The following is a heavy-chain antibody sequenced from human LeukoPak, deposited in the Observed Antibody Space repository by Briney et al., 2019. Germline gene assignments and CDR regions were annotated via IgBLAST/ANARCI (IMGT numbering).Heavy chain of an antibody. V-gene: IGHV4-59*08. Sequence: SETLSLTCTVSGGSISSYYWNWIRQPPGKGLEWIGYIYYSGSTNYNPSLKSRVTISLDTSKNQFSLKLSSVTAADTAVYYCARLRELATLHNAFDIWGQGTMVTVSS. CDR1: GGSISSYY. D-gene: IGHD5-24*01. CDR2: IYYSGST. J-gene: IGHJ3*02. CDR3: ARLRELATLHNAFDI.